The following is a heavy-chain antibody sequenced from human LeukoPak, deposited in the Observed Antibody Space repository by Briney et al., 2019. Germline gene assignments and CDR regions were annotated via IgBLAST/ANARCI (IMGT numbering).Heavy chain of an antibody. CDR1: RFTFNKYA. Sequence: GGSLRLSCTASRFTFNKYAMTWVRQAPGRGLEWVSGISGSGVSPYYADSVKGRFTISRDNSKNTLYLQINSLRADDTAVYYCARVNGNYGFDYWGQGTLVTVSS. D-gene: IGHD1-7*01. J-gene: IGHJ4*02. V-gene: IGHV3-23*01. CDR2: ISGSGVSP. CDR3: ARVNGNYGFDY.